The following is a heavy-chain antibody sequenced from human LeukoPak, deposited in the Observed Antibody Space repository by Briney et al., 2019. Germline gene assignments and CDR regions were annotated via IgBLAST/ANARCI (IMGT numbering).Heavy chain of an antibody. CDR3: ATLSGLIDY. Sequence: PGGSLRLFCAASGFTFSNFGMHWVRQAPGKGLDWVAFIQYDGNNKYYSDSVKGRFTISRDNSKNTLYLEMNSLRAEDTAVYYCATLSGLIDYWGQGTLVTVSS. V-gene: IGHV3-30*02. CDR2: IQYDGNNK. J-gene: IGHJ4*02. CDR1: GFTFSNFG. D-gene: IGHD5-12*01.